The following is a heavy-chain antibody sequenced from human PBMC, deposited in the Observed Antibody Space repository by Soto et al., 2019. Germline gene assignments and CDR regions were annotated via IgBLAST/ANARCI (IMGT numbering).Heavy chain of an antibody. CDR2: ISYDGSNK. D-gene: IGHD6-6*01. Sequence: GGSLRLSCAASGFTFSSYGMHWVRQAPGKGLEWVAVISYDGSNKYYADSVKGRFTISRDNSKNTLYLQMNSLRAEDTAVYYCAKASKLVGYFQHWGQGTLVTVSS. CDR1: GFTFSSYG. J-gene: IGHJ1*01. CDR3: AKASKLVGYFQH. V-gene: IGHV3-30*18.